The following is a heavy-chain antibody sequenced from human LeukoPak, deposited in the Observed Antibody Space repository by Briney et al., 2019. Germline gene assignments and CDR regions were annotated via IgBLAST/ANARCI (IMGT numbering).Heavy chain of an antibody. Sequence: ASVKVSCKASGYTFTSYGISWVRQAPGQGLEWMGWISAYNGNTNYAQKLQGRVTMTTDTSTSTAYMELRSLRSDDTAVYYCARDPQTYGRGTEYLQHWGQGTLVTFSS. J-gene: IGHJ1*01. D-gene: IGHD4-17*01. CDR1: GYTFTSYG. V-gene: IGHV1-18*01. CDR2: ISAYNGNT. CDR3: ARDPQTYGRGTEYLQH.